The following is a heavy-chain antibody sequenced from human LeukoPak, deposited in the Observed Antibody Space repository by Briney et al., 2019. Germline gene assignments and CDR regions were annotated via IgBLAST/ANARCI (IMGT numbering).Heavy chain of an antibody. Sequence: SGGSLRLSCAASGFTFSTYWMTWVRQPPGKGLEWVANIKQDGSQTFYVDSVRGRFTISRDKSKNTLFLQMNSLRAEDTAVYYCAKSYGDYLGYFDSWGQGTLVTVSS. D-gene: IGHD4-17*01. J-gene: IGHJ4*02. CDR1: GFTFSTYW. CDR2: IKQDGSQT. CDR3: AKSYGDYLGYFDS. V-gene: IGHV3-7*05.